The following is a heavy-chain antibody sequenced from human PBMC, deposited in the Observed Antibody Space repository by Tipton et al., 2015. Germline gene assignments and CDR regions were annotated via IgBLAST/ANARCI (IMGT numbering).Heavy chain of an antibody. CDR3: ARDGKQREYSGFDLGMDV. CDR2: ISAYNGKT. CDR1: GYTFTNYG. V-gene: IGHV1-18*01. J-gene: IGHJ6*02. Sequence: QLVQSGAEVRKPGASVKVSCKASGYTFTNYGITWVRQAPGQGLEWMGWISAYNGKTSYAQKIQGRVTMTIDTSTTTAYMELRSLRFEDTAVYYCARDGKQREYSGFDLGMDVWGQGTTVIVSS. D-gene: IGHD5-12*01.